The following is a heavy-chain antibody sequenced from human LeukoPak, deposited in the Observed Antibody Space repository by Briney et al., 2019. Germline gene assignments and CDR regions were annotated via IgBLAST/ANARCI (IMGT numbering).Heavy chain of an antibody. CDR1: GYTFTSYY. D-gene: IGHD2-15*01. V-gene: IGHV1-46*01. CDR2: INPSGGST. Sequence: ASVTVSCKASGYTFTSYYMHWVRQAPGQGLEWMGIINPSGGSTSYAQKFQGRVTMTRDTSTSTVYMELSSLRSEDTAVYYCARDEYCSGGSCYSLDYWGQGTLVTVSS. CDR3: ARDEYCSGGSCYSLDY. J-gene: IGHJ4*02.